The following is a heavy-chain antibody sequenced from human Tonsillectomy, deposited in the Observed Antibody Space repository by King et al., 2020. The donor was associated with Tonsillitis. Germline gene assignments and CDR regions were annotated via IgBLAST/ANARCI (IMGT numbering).Heavy chain of an antibody. CDR3: ARVYYDSSAYYP. V-gene: IGHV4-59*01. J-gene: IGHJ5*02. CDR2: IYYTGIT. D-gene: IGHD3-22*01. Sequence: VQLQESGPGLVKPSETLSLICTVSGGSISSYYWSWLRQPPGKGLEWIGYIYYTGITNSNPSLKSRVTISVDTSKNQFSLKLSSVTAADTAVYYCARVYYDSSAYYPWGQGTLVTVSS. CDR1: GGSISSYY.